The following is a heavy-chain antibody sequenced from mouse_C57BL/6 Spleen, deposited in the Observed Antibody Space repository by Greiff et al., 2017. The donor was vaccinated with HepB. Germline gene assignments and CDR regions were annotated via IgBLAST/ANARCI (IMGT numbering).Heavy chain of an antibody. Sequence: EVMLVESEGGLVQPGSSMKLSCTASGFTFSDYYMAWVRQVPEKGLEWVANINYDGSSTYYLDSLKSRFIISRDNAKNILYLQMSSLKSEDTATYYCARVSSGYGYYYAMDYWGQGTSVTVSS. D-gene: IGHD3-2*02. CDR1: GFTFSDYY. CDR2: INYDGSST. V-gene: IGHV5-16*01. CDR3: ARVSSGYGYYYAMDY. J-gene: IGHJ4*01.